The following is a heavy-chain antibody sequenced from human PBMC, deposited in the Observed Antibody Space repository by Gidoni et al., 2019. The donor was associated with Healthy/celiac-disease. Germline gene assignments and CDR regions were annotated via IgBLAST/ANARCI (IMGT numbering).Heavy chain of an antibody. V-gene: IGHV1-69*04. CDR1: GGTFSSYA. CDR3: ARDCGGDCAPFDY. D-gene: IGHD2-21*02. CDR2: IIPFLGIA. J-gene: IGHJ4*02. Sequence: QVQLVQSGAEVKKPGSSVKVSCKASGGTFSSYAISRVRPAPGQGLEWMGRIIPFLGIANYAQKFQGRVTITADKSTSTAYMELSSLRSEDTAVYYCARDCGGDCAPFDYWGQGTLVTVSS.